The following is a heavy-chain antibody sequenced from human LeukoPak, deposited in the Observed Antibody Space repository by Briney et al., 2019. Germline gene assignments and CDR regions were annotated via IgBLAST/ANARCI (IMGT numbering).Heavy chain of an antibody. CDR3: ARDYHLPGCSSTSCSFDP. Sequence: ASVKVSCKASGGTFSSYAISWVRQAPGQGLEWMGGIIPIFGTANYAQKFQGRVTITADESTSTAYMELSSLRSEDTAVYYCARDYHLPGCSSTSCSFDPWGQGTLVTVSS. CDR2: IIPIFGTA. D-gene: IGHD2-2*01. J-gene: IGHJ5*02. V-gene: IGHV1-69*13. CDR1: GGTFSSYA.